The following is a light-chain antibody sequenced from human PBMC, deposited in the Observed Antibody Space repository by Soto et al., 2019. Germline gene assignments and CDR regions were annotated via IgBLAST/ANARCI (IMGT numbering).Light chain of an antibody. J-gene: IGKJ2*01. CDR3: QQYNLYSAIT. Sequence: DIRLTQSPSTLSASVGDRVTITCRASQSISDRLAWYQQKSGKAPRLLIYRASSLENEVPSRFIGSGSGTEFTLTISSLQPDDFATYYCQQYNLYSAITFGQGTKLEI. V-gene: IGKV1-5*03. CDR2: RAS. CDR1: QSISDR.